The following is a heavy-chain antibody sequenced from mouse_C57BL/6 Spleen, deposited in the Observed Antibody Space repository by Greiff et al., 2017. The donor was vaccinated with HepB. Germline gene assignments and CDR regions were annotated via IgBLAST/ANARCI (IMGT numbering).Heavy chain of an antibody. Sequence: EVKLVESGGGLVQPGGSMKLSCAASGFTFSDAWMDWVRQSPEKGLEWVAEIRNKANNHATYYAESVKGRFTISRDDSKSSVYLQMNSLRAEDTGIYYCTEGHGSSYNYAMDYWGQGTSVTVSS. CDR3: TEGHGSSYNYAMDY. D-gene: IGHD1-1*01. CDR1: GFTFSDAW. V-gene: IGHV6-6*01. CDR2: IRNKANNHAT. J-gene: IGHJ4*01.